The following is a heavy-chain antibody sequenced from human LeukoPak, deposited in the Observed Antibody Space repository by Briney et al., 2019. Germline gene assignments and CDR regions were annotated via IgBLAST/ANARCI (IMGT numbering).Heavy chain of an antibody. V-gene: IGHV3-21*01. J-gene: IGHJ4*02. CDR1: GFSFSRYS. D-gene: IGHD6-19*01. CDR3: ARGLAVAGDY. CDR2: MSTSVDST. Sequence: PGGSLRLSCEASGFSFSRYSMNWVRQAPGQGLEWVASMSTSVDSTYYADSVKGRFTISRDNAKNSLFLQMSSLRVDDTAVYYCARGLAVAGDYWGQGALVAVSS.